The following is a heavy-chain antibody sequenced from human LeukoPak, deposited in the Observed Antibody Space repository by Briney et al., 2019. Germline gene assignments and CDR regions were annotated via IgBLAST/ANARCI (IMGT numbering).Heavy chain of an antibody. CDR2: IIPIFDTA. D-gene: IGHD6-13*01. V-gene: IGHV1-69*01. Sequence: SVKVSCKASGGTFSSYAISWVRQAPGQGLEWMGGIIPIFDTANYAQKFQGSATITADESTSTAYMELSSLRSEDTAVYYCARDSGWWRFDFWGQGTLVTVSS. CDR3: ARDSGWWRFDF. CDR1: GGTFSSYA. J-gene: IGHJ4*02.